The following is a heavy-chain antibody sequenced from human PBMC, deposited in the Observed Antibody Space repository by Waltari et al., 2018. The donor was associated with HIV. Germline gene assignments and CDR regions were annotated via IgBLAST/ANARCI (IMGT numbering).Heavy chain of an antibody. CDR3: VRAIFGGNGWKWYYFDL. Sequence: QLLESGGAFVQSGGSLRLSCAASGFNFGTSSMAWVRQAPGKGLEWVSIFRGGAKWYAYVVQTRLTISRGDSKSTLYLRMNRLRPDDSAFYYCVRAIFGGNGWKWYYFDLWGRGTLVSVSS. CDR1: GFNFGTSS. CDR2: IFRGGAK. J-gene: IGHJ2*01. D-gene: IGHD2-15*01. V-gene: IGHV3-23*01.